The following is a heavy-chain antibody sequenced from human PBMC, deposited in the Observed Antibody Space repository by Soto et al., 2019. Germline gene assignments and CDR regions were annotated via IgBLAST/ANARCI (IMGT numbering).Heavy chain of an antibody. CDR2: IHSSGSI. CDR3: ARDLDGLHDDTSGPFPRPG. J-gene: IGHJ1*01. V-gene: IGHV4-30-4*01. CDR1: GGSISSDDYY. Sequence: SETLSLTCTVSGGSISSDDYYWSWIRQAPGRGLEWIGYIHSSGSIYYNPSLKSRATMSIDTAGNQFSLKVSSVTVADTAVYSCARDLDGLHDDTSGPFPRPGWGQGTLVTVSS. D-gene: IGHD3-22*01.